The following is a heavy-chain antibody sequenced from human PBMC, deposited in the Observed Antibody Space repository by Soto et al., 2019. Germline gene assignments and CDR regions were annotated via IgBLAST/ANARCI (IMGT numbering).Heavy chain of an antibody. CDR2: IYSSGRT. CDR1: GGSISRNY. Sequence: QVQLQESGPGLVKPSETLSLTCTVSGGSISRNYWSWIRQPAGKGLEWIGRIYSSGRTNYNPSLKSRVTMSVDKSKNQFSLKLSSVTAADTAVYYCARGTAAGADYGMDVWGQGTTVTVSS. D-gene: IGHD6-13*01. V-gene: IGHV4-4*07. CDR3: ARGTAAGADYGMDV. J-gene: IGHJ6*02.